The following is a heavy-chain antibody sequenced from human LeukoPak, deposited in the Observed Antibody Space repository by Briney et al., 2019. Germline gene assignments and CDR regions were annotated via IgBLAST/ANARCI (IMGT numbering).Heavy chain of an antibody. Sequence: SETLSLTCTVSGYSISSGYYWGWIRQPPGKGLEWIGSIYHSGSTYYNPSLKSRVTISVDTSKDQFSLKLSSVTAADTAVYYCARVYYYGSGRWRGYYYYYMDVWGKGTTVTISS. CDR1: GYSISSGYY. CDR3: ARVYYYGSGRWRGYYYYYMDV. D-gene: IGHD3-10*01. V-gene: IGHV4-38-2*02. J-gene: IGHJ6*03. CDR2: IYHSGST.